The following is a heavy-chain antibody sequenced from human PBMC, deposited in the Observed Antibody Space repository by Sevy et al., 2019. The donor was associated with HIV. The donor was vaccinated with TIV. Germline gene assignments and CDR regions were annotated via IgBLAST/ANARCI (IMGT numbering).Heavy chain of an antibody. J-gene: IGHJ4*02. CDR1: GFTFSNAW. V-gene: IGHV3-15*01. CDR2: IKSKTDGGTT. Sequence: GGSLRLSCAASGFTFSNAWMSWVRQAPGKGLEWVGRIKSKTDGGTTDYAAPVKGRFTISRDDSKNTLYLQMNSLKTEDTAVYYCTLSSGWDQCEFDYWGQGTLVTVSS. D-gene: IGHD6-19*01. CDR3: TLSSGWDQCEFDY.